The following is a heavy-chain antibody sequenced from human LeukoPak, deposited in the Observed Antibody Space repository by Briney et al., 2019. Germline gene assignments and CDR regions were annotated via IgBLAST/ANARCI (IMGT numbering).Heavy chain of an antibody. D-gene: IGHD6-19*01. V-gene: IGHV4-4*07. J-gene: IGHJ4*02. Sequence: SETLSLTCTVSRGSISSYYWSWIRQPAGKGLEWIGRIYTSGSTNYNPSLKSRVTMSVDTSKNQFSLKLSSVTAADTAVYYCARVDVGQQWLDGDYWGQGTLVTVSS. CDR3: ARVDVGQQWLDGDY. CDR1: RGSISSYY. CDR2: IYTSGST.